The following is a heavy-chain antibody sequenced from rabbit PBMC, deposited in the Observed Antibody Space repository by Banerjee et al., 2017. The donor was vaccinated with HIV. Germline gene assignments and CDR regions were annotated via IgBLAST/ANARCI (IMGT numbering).Heavy chain of an antibody. CDR2: IDIGNKGGT. D-gene: IGHD4-1*01. Sequence: QEQLEESGGDLVKPEGSLTLTCTASGFSFSAKYVMCWVRQAPGKGLEWIACIDIGNKGGTYYATWAKGRFTISRTSSTTVALQMTSLTAADTATYFCARDLAGVIGWNFNLWGQGTLVTVS. J-gene: IGHJ4*01. CDR3: ARDLAGVIGWNFNL. V-gene: IGHV1S45*01. CDR1: GFSFSAKYV.